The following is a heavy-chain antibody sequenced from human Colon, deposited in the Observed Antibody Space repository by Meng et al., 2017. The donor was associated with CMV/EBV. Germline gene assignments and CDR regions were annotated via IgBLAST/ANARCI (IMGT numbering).Heavy chain of an antibody. V-gene: IGHV3-43*01. Sequence: GESLKISCAGSGFTFEYHTMHWVRQGPGKGLEWVSLVSWDGGSIHYGESFKGRFTISRDNVRKSLFLQMNNLRPEDTAVYYCGVSVSGWSVMDSFDMWGQGTVVPSPQ. CDR2: VSWDGGSI. D-gene: IGHD6-19*01. CDR3: GVSVSGWSVMDSFDM. CDR1: GFTFEYHT. J-gene: IGHJ3*02.